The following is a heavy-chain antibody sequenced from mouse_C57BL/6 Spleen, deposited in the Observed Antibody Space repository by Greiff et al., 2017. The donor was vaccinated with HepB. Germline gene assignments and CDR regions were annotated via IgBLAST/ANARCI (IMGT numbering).Heavy chain of an antibody. V-gene: IGHV6-6*01. CDR3: TKYGNYGPSWFAY. Sequence: EVKVVESGGGLVQPGGSMKLSCAASGFTFSDAWMDWVRQSPEKGLEWVAEIRNKANNHATYYAESVKGRFTISRDDSKSSVYLQMNSLRAEDTGIYYCTKYGNYGPSWFAYWGQGTLVTVSA. CDR1: GFTFSDAW. CDR2: IRNKANNHAT. J-gene: IGHJ3*01. D-gene: IGHD2-1*01.